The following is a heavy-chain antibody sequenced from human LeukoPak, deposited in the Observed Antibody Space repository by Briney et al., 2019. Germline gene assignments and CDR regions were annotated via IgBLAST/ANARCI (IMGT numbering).Heavy chain of an antibody. CDR1: GGSFSGYY. Sequence: PSETLSLTCAVYGGSFSGYYWSWIRQPPGKGLEWIGEINHSGSTNYNPSLKSRVTISVDTSKNQFSLKLSSVTAAVTAVYYCARGRGYWGQGTLVTVSS. V-gene: IGHV4-34*01. CDR3: ARGRGY. CDR2: INHSGST. J-gene: IGHJ4*02.